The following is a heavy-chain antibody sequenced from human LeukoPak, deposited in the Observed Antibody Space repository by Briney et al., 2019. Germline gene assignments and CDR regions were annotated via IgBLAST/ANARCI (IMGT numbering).Heavy chain of an antibody. D-gene: IGHD5-18*01. V-gene: IGHV3-73*01. CDR2: IRSKANSYAT. Sequence: GGSLKLSCAASGFTFSGSAMHWVRQASGKGLEWVGRIRSKANSYATAYAASVKGRFTISRDDSKNTAYLQMNSLKTEDTAVYYCARDFPEGYNYGGPDAFDIWGQGTMVTVSS. CDR3: ARDFPEGYNYGGPDAFDI. CDR1: GFTFSGSA. J-gene: IGHJ3*02.